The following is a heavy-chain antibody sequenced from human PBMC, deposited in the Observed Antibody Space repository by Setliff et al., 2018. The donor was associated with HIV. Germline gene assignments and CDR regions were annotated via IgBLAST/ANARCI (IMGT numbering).Heavy chain of an antibody. CDR3: ARLLQGGNYAFDI. D-gene: IGHD2-21*02. CDR1: GGSIVRYY. V-gene: IGHV4-59*08. CDR2: IYYSGST. Sequence: SGTLSLTCTVSGGSIVRYYWTWIRQPPGKGLEWIGYIYYSGSTNYNPSLKSRVIISVDTSKMQFSLKLRSVTAADTAMYYCARLLQGGNYAFDIWGQGTMVTVS. J-gene: IGHJ3*02.